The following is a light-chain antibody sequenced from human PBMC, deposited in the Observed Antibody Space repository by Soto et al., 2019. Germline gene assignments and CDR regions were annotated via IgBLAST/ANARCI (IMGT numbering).Light chain of an antibody. CDR3: QQAKNFPLT. CDR1: QDITRW. V-gene: IGKV1-12*01. Sequence: DIQMTQSPSSVSASVGDRVSITCWASQDITRWLAWYQQKPGKAPNLLIYAASSLQSGVPSRFSGSGSGTDYTLTISSLQPEDFATYYCQQAKNFPLTFGGGTNVEIK. CDR2: AAS. J-gene: IGKJ4*01.